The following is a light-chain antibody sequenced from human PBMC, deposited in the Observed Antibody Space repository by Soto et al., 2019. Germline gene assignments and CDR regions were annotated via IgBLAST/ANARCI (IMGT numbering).Light chain of an antibody. CDR3: QQRSNWPA. Sequence: VLTQSPATLSLSPGERATLSCRASKGIRNYLACYQQKVGQAPRLLIYAASNMAPGIPARFSGSGSGTDFTLTISSLEPEDFAVYFCQQRSNWPAFGQGTKLESK. CDR2: AAS. V-gene: IGKV3-11*01. CDR1: KGIRNY. J-gene: IGKJ1*01.